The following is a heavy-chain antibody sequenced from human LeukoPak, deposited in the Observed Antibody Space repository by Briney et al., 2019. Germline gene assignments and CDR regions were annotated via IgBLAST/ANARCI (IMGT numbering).Heavy chain of an antibody. CDR1: GYTFTSYG. CDR3: ARGGGSSLLGYYYYYMDV. Sequence: ASVKVSCKASGYTFTSYGISWVRQAPGQELEWMGWISAYNGNTNYAQKLQGRVTMTTDTSTSTAYMELRSLRSDDTAVYYCARGGGSSLLGYYYYYMDVWGKGTTVTISS. V-gene: IGHV1-18*01. J-gene: IGHJ6*03. CDR2: ISAYNGNT. D-gene: IGHD6-13*01.